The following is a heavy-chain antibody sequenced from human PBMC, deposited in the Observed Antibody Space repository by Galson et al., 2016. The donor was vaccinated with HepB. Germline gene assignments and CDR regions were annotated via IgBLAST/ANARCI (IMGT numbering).Heavy chain of an antibody. Sequence: SVKVSCKVSGDTLTELSIHWVRQAPGKGLEWMGGFDPENPKTTYVQHLEGRVTMTEDTSTNTAYMELSSLRSEDTAVYYCAILVGGVRGVIGWFDPWGQGTLVTVSS. V-gene: IGHV1-24*01. CDR2: FDPENPKT. CDR1: GDTLTELS. J-gene: IGHJ5*02. CDR3: AILVGGVRGVIGWFDP. D-gene: IGHD3-10*01.